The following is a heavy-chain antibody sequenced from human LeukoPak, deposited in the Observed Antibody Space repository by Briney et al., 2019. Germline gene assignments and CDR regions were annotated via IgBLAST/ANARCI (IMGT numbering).Heavy chain of an antibody. CDR2: IYSGGST. V-gene: IGHV3-53*01. D-gene: IGHD4-17*01. CDR3: AREATATTGGSYAFDI. CDR1: GFTVSSNY. J-gene: IGHJ3*02. Sequence: GGSLRLSCAASGFTVSSNYMSWVRQAPGKGLEWVSVIYSGGSTYYADSVKGRFTISRDNSKNTLYLQMNSLRAEDTAVYYCAREATATTGGSYAFDIWGQGTMVTVSS.